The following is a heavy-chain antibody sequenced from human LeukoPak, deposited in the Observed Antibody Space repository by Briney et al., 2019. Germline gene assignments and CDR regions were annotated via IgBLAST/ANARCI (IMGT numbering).Heavy chain of an antibody. D-gene: IGHD3-22*01. J-gene: IGHJ4*02. CDR3: ARGRVGYDSSGYYFDY. Sequence: GGSLRLSCAASGFTVSNNYMSWVRQAPGKGLEWVSVIYSGGSTYYADSVKGRFTISRHNSKNTLYLQMNSLRAEDTAVYYCARGRVGYDSSGYYFDYWGQGTLVTVSS. CDR2: IYSGGST. V-gene: IGHV3-53*04. CDR1: GFTVSNNY.